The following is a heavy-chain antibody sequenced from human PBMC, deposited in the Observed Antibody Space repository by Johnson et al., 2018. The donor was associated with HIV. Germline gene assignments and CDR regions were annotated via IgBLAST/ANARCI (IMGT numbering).Heavy chain of an antibody. CDR3: AKGGSSGSEDALDI. Sequence: VQLVESGGGLVQRGGSLRLSCAASGFTVSSNYMSWIRQAPGKGLEWVSIIYSGGSTYYADSVKGRFTISSDNSKNTLYLQMNSLGAEDTAVYDCAKGGSSGSEDALDIWVQGKMVTFSS. CDR2: IYSGGST. J-gene: IGHJ3*02. CDR1: GFTVSSNY. V-gene: IGHV3-66*01. D-gene: IGHD6-13*01.